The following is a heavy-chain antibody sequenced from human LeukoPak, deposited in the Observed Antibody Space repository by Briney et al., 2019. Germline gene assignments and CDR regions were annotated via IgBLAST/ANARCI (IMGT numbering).Heavy chain of an antibody. D-gene: IGHD3-22*01. J-gene: IGHJ4*02. CDR3: AIPLYDSSGYPLDY. V-gene: IGHV5-51*01. Sequence: KGGESLKISCKGSGYSVTSYWIGWVRQMPGKSLEWMGIIYPVDSDTRYSPSFPGQVTISPDKSIRTASLQWSSLKASDTAMYYCAIPLYDSSGYPLDYWGQGTLVTVSS. CDR1: GYSVTSYW. CDR2: IYPVDSDT.